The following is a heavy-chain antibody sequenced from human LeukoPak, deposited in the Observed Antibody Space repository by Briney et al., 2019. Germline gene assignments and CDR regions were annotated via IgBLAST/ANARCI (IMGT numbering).Heavy chain of an antibody. V-gene: IGHV4-59*08. Sequence: SETLSLTCTVSGGSIIGYDWSWIRQPPGKGLEWIGYISYTGSTKFSPSLKSRLAMSVDTSSNQFSLHLSSVTAADTAVYCCAGTWHYDSSDYFPFDNWGQGTLVTVSS. J-gene: IGHJ4*02. D-gene: IGHD3-22*01. CDR1: GGSIIGYD. CDR3: AGTWHYDSSDYFPFDN. CDR2: ISYTGST.